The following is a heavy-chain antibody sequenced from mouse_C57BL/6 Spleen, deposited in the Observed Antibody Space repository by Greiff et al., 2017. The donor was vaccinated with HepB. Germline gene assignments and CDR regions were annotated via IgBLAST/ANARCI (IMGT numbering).Heavy chain of an antibody. V-gene: IGHV1-15*01. Sequence: QVQLQQSGAELVRPGASVTLSCKASGYTFTDYEMHWVKQTPVHGLEWIGAIDPETGGTAYNQKFKGKAILTADKSSSTAYMELRSLTSEDSAVYYCTRSTITTVVDWYFDVWGTGTTVTVSS. CDR2: IDPETGGT. CDR3: TRSTITTVVDWYFDV. J-gene: IGHJ1*03. D-gene: IGHD1-1*01. CDR1: GYTFTDYE.